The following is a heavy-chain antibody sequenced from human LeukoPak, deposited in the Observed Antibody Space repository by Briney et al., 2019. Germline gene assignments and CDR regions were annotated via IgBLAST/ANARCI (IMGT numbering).Heavy chain of an antibody. CDR3: AKGFTMIVVATDIDV. CDR2: IYHSGST. Sequence: PETLSLTCTVSGYSISSGYYWGWIRQPPGKGLEWFGSIYHSGSTYYNPSLKSRVTITVDTSKNQFSLRLSSVTAADTAVYYCAKGFTMIVVATDIDVWGKGTTVTISS. CDR1: GYSISSGYY. V-gene: IGHV4-38-2*02. J-gene: IGHJ6*03. D-gene: IGHD3-22*01.